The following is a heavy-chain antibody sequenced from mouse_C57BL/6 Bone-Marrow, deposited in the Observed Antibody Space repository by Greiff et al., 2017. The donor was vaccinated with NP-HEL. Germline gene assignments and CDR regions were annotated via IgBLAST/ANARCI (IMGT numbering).Heavy chain of an antibody. Sequence: VQLQQSGAELVKPGASVKISCKASGYAFSSYWMNWVQQRPGKGLEWIGQIYPGDGDTNYHGKFKGKATLTADKSSSTAYMQLSSLTSEDSAVYFCARFTTVVSYYFDYWGQGTTLTVSS. V-gene: IGHV1-80*01. CDR2: IYPGDGDT. D-gene: IGHD1-1*01. CDR3: ARFTTVVSYYFDY. CDR1: GYAFSSYW. J-gene: IGHJ2*01.